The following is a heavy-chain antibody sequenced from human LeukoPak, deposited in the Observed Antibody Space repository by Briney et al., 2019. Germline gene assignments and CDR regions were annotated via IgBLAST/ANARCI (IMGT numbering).Heavy chain of an antibody. J-gene: IGHJ3*02. Sequence: GGSLRLSCAASGFTFSSYAMHWVRQAPGKGLEWVAVISYDGSNKYYADSVKGRFTISRDNSKNTLYLQMNSLRAEDTAVYYFACPFPPVSLGVAFDIGGQGTMVTVSS. CDR2: ISYDGSNK. CDR3: ACPFPPVSLGVAFDI. D-gene: IGHD2/OR15-2a*01. V-gene: IGHV3-30*04. CDR1: GFTFSSYA.